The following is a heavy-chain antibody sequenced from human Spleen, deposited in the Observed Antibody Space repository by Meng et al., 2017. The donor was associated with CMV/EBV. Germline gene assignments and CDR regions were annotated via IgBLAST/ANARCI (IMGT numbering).Heavy chain of an antibody. CDR3: AKDYVAPSNAFDI. J-gene: IGHJ3*02. CDR2: IRSKAYGGTT. V-gene: IGHV3-49*04. Sequence: GGSLRLSCTGSGFTFGDYAMNWVRQAPGKGLEWVGFIRSKAYGGTTEYAASVKGRFTISRDDSKSIAYLQMNSLKIEDTAVYYCAKDYVAPSNAFDIWGQGTMVTVSS. D-gene: IGHD3-16*01. CDR1: GFTFGDYA.